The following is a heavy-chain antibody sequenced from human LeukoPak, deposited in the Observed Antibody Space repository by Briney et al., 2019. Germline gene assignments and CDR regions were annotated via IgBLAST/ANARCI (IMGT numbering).Heavy chain of an antibody. V-gene: IGHV1-46*01. D-gene: IGHD6-19*01. Sequence: ASVTVSCKASGYTFTIYYMHWVRQALGQGLEWMGIINPSGGSTSYAQKFQGRVTMTRDTSTSTVYMELSSLRSEDTAVYYCARGAVAGRDYWGQGTLVTVSS. CDR2: INPSGGST. J-gene: IGHJ4*02. CDR1: GYTFTIYY. CDR3: ARGAVAGRDY.